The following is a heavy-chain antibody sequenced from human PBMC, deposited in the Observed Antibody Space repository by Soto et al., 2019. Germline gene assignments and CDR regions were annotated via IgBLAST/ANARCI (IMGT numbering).Heavy chain of an antibody. CDR1: GFTFSSYW. CDR2: INSDGSRT. Sequence: EVQLVESGGGLVQPGGSLRLSCAVSGFTFSSYWMNWVRQAPGKGLVWVSRINSDGSRTTYADSVKGRFTISRDNANNMLYLQMNSLRAEDTAVYNCARGGSVAGTSRWLDPWGQGTLVTVSS. CDR3: ARGGSVAGTSRWLDP. J-gene: IGHJ5*02. D-gene: IGHD6-19*01. V-gene: IGHV3-74*03.